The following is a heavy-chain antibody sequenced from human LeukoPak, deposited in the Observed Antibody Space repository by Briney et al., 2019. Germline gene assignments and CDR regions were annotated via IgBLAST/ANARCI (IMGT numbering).Heavy chain of an antibody. CDR3: AKDFLGVVVAASYSDY. J-gene: IGHJ4*02. CDR1: GFTFDDYA. V-gene: IGHV3-9*01. D-gene: IGHD2-15*01. CDR2: ISWNSGSI. Sequence: GGSLRLSCAASGFTFDDYAMHWVRQAPGKGLEWVSGISWNSGSIGYADSVKGRFTISRDNAKNSLYLQMNSLRAEDTALYYCAKDFLGVVVAASYSDYWGQGTLVTVSS.